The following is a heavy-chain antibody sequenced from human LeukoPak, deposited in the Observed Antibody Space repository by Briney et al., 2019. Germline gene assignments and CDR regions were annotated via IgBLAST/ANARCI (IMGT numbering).Heavy chain of an antibody. Sequence: GGSLRLSCAASGFTFSSYWMNWARQAPGKGLEWVASINHNGNVNYYVESVKGQFTISRDNAKNSLYLQMSNLRAEDTAVYFCARGGGLDVWGQGATVTVSS. D-gene: IGHD3-16*01. J-gene: IGHJ6*02. V-gene: IGHV3-7*03. CDR2: INHNGNVN. CDR3: ARGGGLDV. CDR1: GFTFSSYW.